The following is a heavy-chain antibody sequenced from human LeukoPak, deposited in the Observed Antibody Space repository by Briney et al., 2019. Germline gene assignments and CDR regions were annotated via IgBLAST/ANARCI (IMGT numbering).Heavy chain of an antibody. J-gene: IGHJ5*02. Sequence: PSETLSLTCAVSGGSIITSNWWSWVRQPPGKGLEWIGEVHLNGATNYNPSLKSRVTISVDTSKNQFSLKLSFVTAADTAVYYCARDVNYYDSSGYPLPWGQGTLVTVSS. CDR1: GGSIITSNW. D-gene: IGHD3-22*01. V-gene: IGHV4-4*02. CDR2: VHLNGAT. CDR3: ARDVNYYDSSGYPLP.